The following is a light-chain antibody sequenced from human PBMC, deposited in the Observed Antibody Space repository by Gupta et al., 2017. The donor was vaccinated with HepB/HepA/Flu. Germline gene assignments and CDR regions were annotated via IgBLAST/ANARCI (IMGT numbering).Light chain of an antibody. CDR2: ENY. CDR3: GAWDTSLKIYV. J-gene: IGLJ1*01. V-gene: IGLV1-51*02. CDR1: SSNIGKSD. Sequence: QSVLTQPPSVSAAAGQRVTISCSGGSSNIGKSDVAWYQQLPGSAPKLRRYENYKRASGIPDRFSGSKSGTSATRGITGLQTGDEANYECGAWDTSLKIYVFGTETGVTVL.